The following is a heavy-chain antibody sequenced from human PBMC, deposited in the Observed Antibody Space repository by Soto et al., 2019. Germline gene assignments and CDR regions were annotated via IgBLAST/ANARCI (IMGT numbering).Heavy chain of an antibody. V-gene: IGHV4-59*01. D-gene: IGHD3-3*01. CDR3: VADRSYEDFWSGYSSPVGYGMDV. CDR2: IYYSGST. CDR1: GGSISSYY. J-gene: IGHJ6*02. Sequence: QVQLQESGPGLVKPSETLSLTCTVSGGSISSYYWSWIRQPPGKGLEWIGYIYYSGSTNYNPSLKSRVTYSVDTSRSQFSLKLTSVTDADTAVYYCVADRSYEDFWSGYSSPVGYGMDVWGQGTTVTVSS.